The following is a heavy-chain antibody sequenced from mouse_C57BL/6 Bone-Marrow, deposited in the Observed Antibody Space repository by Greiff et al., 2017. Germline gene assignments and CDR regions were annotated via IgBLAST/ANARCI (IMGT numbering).Heavy chain of an antibody. CDR3: AREGDGYYAMDY. CDR2: IDPSDSYT. V-gene: IGHV1-50*01. J-gene: IGHJ4*01. CDR1: GYTFTSYW. Sequence: VQLQQPGAELVKPGASVKLSCKASGYTFTSYWMQWVKQRPGQGLEWIGEIDPSDSYTNYNQKFKGKATLTVDTSSSTAYMQLSSLTSEDSAVYYCAREGDGYYAMDYWGHGPSVTVSS. D-gene: IGHD2-3*01.